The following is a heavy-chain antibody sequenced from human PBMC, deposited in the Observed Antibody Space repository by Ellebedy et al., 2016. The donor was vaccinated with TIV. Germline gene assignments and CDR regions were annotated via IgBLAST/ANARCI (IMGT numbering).Heavy chain of an antibody. Sequence: GGSLRLXXAASGFTFSSYGMHWVRQAPGKGLEWVAVISYDGSNKYYADSVKGRFTISRDNSKNTLYLQMNSLRAEDTAVYYCAKFNMVRGVIITGSLYGMDVWGQGTTVTVSS. V-gene: IGHV3-30*18. CDR3: AKFNMVRGVIITGSLYGMDV. CDR1: GFTFSSYG. CDR2: ISYDGSNK. D-gene: IGHD3-10*01. J-gene: IGHJ6*02.